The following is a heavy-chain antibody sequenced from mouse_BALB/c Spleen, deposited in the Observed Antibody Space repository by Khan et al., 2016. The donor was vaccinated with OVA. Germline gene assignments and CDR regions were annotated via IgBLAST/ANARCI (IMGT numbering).Heavy chain of an antibody. CDR3: ARAGGNFHWYFDV. CDR1: GFTFSSFG. CDR2: VSSGSSPI. Sequence: EVKLVESGGGLVQPGGSRKLSCAASGFTFSSFGMHWVRQAPKKGLEWVAYVSSGSSPIYYVNTVKGRFTISRDNPKNTLFLQMTSLRSEDTAMYYCARAGGNFHWYFDVWGAGTSVTVSS. J-gene: IGHJ1*01. V-gene: IGHV5-17*02. D-gene: IGHD2-1*01.